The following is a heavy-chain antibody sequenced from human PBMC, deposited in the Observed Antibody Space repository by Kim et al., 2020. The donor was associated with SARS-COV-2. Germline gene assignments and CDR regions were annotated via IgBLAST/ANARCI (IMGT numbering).Heavy chain of an antibody. D-gene: IGHD6-13*01. J-gene: IGHJ3*02. V-gene: IGHV1-18*01. Sequence: NYAQKLQGRVTMTTDTSTSKAYMELRSLRSDDTAVYYCARSNRIADAFDIWGQGTMVTVSS. CDR3: ARSNRIADAFDI.